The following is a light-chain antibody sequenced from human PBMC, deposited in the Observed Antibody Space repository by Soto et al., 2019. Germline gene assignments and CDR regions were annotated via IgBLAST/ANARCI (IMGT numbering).Light chain of an antibody. CDR1: QSISSY. Sequence: DIQMTQSPSSLSASVGDRVTITCRASQSISSYLNWYQQKPGKAPKLLIYAASSLQSGAPSRFSGSGSGTDFTLTTSSLQPEDFATYYCQQSYSTPYTCGQGTKLVIK. CDR2: AAS. J-gene: IGKJ2*01. CDR3: QQSYSTPYT. V-gene: IGKV1-39*01.